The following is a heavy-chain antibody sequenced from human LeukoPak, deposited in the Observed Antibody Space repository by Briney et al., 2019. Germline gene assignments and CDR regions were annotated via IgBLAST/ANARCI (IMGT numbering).Heavy chain of an antibody. D-gene: IGHD3-10*01. Sequence: SETLSLTSTVSGDSISSSSYYWGWIRQPPGKGLEWIGSIPYSGSTYYNPSLKSRLTISVDTSKNQFSLKLSSVTAADTAVYYCARCKDYYVSGSYYKTFDYWGQGTLVTVSS. CDR1: GDSISSSSYY. J-gene: IGHJ4*02. V-gene: IGHV4-39*07. CDR3: ARCKDYYVSGSYYKTFDY. CDR2: IPYSGST.